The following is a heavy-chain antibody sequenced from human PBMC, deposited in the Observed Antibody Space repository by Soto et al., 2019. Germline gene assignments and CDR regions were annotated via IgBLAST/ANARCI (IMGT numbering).Heavy chain of an antibody. J-gene: IGHJ4*02. CDR1: GGTFSTYA. Sequence: QVQLVQSGAEVKQPGSSVKVSCKTSGGTFSTYAIYWVRQAPGQGLEWMGAIIPLFGTADYAQKFQGRVTITAVEPTSTAYMELSSLRSEDTAVYYCARPKGSYSSGYYYFDYWGQGTLVTVSS. CDR3: ARPKGSYSSGYYYFDY. V-gene: IGHV1-69*01. CDR2: IIPLFGTA. D-gene: IGHD6-19*01.